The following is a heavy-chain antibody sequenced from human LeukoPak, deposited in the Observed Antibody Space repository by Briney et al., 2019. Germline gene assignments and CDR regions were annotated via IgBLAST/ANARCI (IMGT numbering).Heavy chain of an antibody. D-gene: IGHD2-2*01. J-gene: IGHJ6*02. CDR2: INHSGKT. Sequence: PSETLSLTCAVSGGSFSDYFWGWIRQPPGKGLEWIGEINHSGKTYYNPSLKSRVTISEDTSKSQFSLNLSSVTAADTAVYYCARDVVVVPAAIHYGMDVWGQGTTVTVSS. CDR1: GGSFSDYF. CDR3: ARDVVVVPAAIHYGMDV. V-gene: IGHV4-34*01.